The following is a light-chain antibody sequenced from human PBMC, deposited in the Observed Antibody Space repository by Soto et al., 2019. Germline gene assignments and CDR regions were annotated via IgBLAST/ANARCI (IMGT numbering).Light chain of an antibody. V-gene: IGLV2-14*01. J-gene: IGLJ1*01. CDR2: DVS. Sequence: QSVLPQPASVSGSPGQSIPISCTGTSSDVGGYNYVSWYQQHPGKAPKLMIYDVSNRPSGVSNRFSGSKSGNTASLTISGLQAEDEADYYCSSYTSSSTLEGVFGTGTKLTVL. CDR1: SSDVGGYNY. CDR3: SSYTSSSTLEGV.